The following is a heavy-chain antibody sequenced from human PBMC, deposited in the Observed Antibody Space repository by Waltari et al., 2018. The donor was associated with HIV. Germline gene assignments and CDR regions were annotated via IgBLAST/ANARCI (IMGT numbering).Heavy chain of an antibody. CDR2: IWYDGTNK. J-gene: IGHJ3*02. V-gene: IGHV3-33*01. CDR1: GFTFSSYG. Sequence: QVQLVESGGGVVQPGRSLRLSCAASGFTFSSYGTPWVRQAPGKGLEWVAVIWYDGTNKYYADSVKGRFTISRDNSKNTLYLQMNSLRAEDTALYYCVRDLGIVVVQDAFDIWGQGTLVTVSS. D-gene: IGHD2-2*03. CDR3: VRDLGIVVVQDAFDI.